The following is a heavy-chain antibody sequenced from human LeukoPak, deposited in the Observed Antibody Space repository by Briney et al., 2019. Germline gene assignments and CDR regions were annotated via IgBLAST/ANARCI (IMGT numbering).Heavy chain of an antibody. J-gene: IGHJ4*02. Sequence: SETLSLTCTVSGGSISSGDYYWSWIRQPPGKGLEWIGYIYYSGSTYYNPSLKSRVTISVDTSKNQFSLKLSSVTAADTAVYYCARESGIVGATFDYWGQGTLVTVSS. V-gene: IGHV4-30-4*08. CDR3: ARESGIVGATFDY. CDR1: GGSISSGDYY. D-gene: IGHD1-26*01. CDR2: IYYSGST.